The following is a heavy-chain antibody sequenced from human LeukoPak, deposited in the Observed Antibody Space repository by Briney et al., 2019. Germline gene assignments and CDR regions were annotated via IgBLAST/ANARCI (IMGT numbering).Heavy chain of an antibody. Sequence: SETLSLTCTVSGGSISNYYWSWIRQPPGKGLEWIGEINHSGSTNYNPSLKSRVTISVDTSKNQFSLKLSSVTAADTAVYYCARRVQLEPFDYWGQGTLVTVSS. D-gene: IGHD1-1*01. CDR2: INHSGST. CDR1: GGSISNYY. V-gene: IGHV4-34*01. J-gene: IGHJ4*02. CDR3: ARRVQLEPFDY.